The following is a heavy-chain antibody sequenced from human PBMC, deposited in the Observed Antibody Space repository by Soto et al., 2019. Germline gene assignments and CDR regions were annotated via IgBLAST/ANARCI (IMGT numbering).Heavy chain of an antibody. D-gene: IGHD3-10*01. Sequence: QVQVVQSGAEVKKPGASVKVSCKTSGYTFNKYPIHWVRQAPGQGLEWMGWINPANGDTGFSQKFQDRVTITTDTSESTAYVALSSLKSEDSAVYYCAGKDYYGSGMDHFDFWGQGTLVTVSS. CDR2: INPANGDT. CDR1: GYTFNKYP. V-gene: IGHV1-3*01. J-gene: IGHJ4*02. CDR3: AGKDYYGSGMDHFDF.